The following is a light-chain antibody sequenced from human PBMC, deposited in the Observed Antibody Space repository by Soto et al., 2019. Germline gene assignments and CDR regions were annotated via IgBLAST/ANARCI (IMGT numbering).Light chain of an antibody. Sequence: VMTQSPATLSVSPGERATLSCWASETVATNLAWYQQKPGQAPRLLISGASTRAAGISDRFRGSGSGTAFTLTISSLRSEDSAIYYCQQYFEWPPMTFWQGNKVEI. V-gene: IGKV3-15*01. J-gene: IGKJ1*01. CDR2: GAS. CDR3: QQYFEWPPMT. CDR1: ETVATN.